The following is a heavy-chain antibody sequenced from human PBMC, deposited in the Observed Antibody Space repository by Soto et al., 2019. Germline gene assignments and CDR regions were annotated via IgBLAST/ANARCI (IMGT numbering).Heavy chain of an antibody. Sequence: QVQLVQSGAEVKKPGASVKVSCKASGYTFTSYGISWVRQAPGQGPEWMGWIRAYNGNTNYAQKLQGRVTMTTDTSTSTAYMELRSLRSDDTAVYYCASVFARHGDYDQSWFDPWGQGTLVTVSS. V-gene: IGHV1-18*01. CDR1: GYTFTSYG. CDR3: ASVFARHGDYDQSWFDP. CDR2: IRAYNGNT. D-gene: IGHD4-17*01. J-gene: IGHJ5*02.